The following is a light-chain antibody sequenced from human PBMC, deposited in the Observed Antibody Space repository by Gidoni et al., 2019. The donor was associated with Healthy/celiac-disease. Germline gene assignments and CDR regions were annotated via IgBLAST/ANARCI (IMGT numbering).Light chain of an antibody. V-gene: IGKV1-5*03. CDR3: QQYNSYPYT. Sequence: DIQMTQSPSTLSASVGDRVTITCRASQSISSWLAWYQQKPGKAPKLLIYKASSLESGVPSRFSGSGSGTEFTLTISSLQPVEFATYYCQQYNSYPYTFGQGTKLEIK. CDR1: QSISSW. CDR2: KAS. J-gene: IGKJ2*01.